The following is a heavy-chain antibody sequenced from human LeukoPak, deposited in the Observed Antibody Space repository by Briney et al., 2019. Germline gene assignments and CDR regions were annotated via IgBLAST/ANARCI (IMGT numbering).Heavy chain of an antibody. CDR3: TRGQPGGFDI. CDR2: IGTAGDT. J-gene: IGHJ3*02. Sequence: GSLRLSCAASGFTFSNYDMPRVRQSIGKGLEWVSRIGTAGDTNYPDSVKGRFTIFRENAKKSLYLQMNSLRTGDTAMYYCTRGQPGGFDIWGQGTMVTVSS. V-gene: IGHV3-13*01. CDR1: GFTFSNYD. D-gene: IGHD1-14*01.